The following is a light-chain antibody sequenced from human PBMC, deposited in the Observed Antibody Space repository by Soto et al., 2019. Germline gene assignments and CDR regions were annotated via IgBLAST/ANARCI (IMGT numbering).Light chain of an antibody. J-gene: IGKJ1*01. Sequence: ELVMTQSPATLSVSPGERATLSCRASQSVSSFLAWYQQQPGQAPSLLIYGASTRATGIPARFSGSGSGTEFTLTISSRQSEDFAVYYCQQYNNWPPWTYGQGTKEEIK. V-gene: IGKV3-15*01. CDR3: QQYNNWPPWT. CDR1: QSVSSF. CDR2: GAS.